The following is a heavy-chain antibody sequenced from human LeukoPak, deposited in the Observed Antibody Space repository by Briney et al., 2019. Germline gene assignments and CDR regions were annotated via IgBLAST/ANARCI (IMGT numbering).Heavy chain of an antibody. J-gene: IGHJ6*02. Sequence: SETLSLTCTVSGGSISSYYWSWIRQPPGKGLEWIGYIYHSGSTYYNPSLKSRVTISVDTSKNQFSLKLSSVTAADTAVYYCARDFRIAAAGFYYYGMDVWGQGTTVTVSS. CDR3: ARDFRIAAAGFYYYGMDV. CDR1: GGSISSYY. CDR2: IYHSGST. D-gene: IGHD6-13*01. V-gene: IGHV4-59*12.